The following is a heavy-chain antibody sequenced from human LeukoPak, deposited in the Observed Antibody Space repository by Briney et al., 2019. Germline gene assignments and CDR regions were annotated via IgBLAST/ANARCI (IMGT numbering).Heavy chain of an antibody. Sequence: GGSLRLSCAASGFTFSSYWMIWVRQAPGKGLEWVANINQDGSARYSVDSVKGRFTISRDNAKNSLYLQMNSLRAEDTAVYYCARAGSYVYGMDVWGQGTTVTVSS. CDR1: GFTFSSYW. J-gene: IGHJ6*02. V-gene: IGHV3-7*03. CDR2: INQDGSAR. D-gene: IGHD3-10*01. CDR3: ARAGSYVYGMDV.